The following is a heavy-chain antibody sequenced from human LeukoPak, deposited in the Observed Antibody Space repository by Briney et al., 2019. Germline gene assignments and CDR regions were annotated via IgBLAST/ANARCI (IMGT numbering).Heavy chain of an antibody. V-gene: IGHV6-1*01. D-gene: IGHD6-6*01. CDR1: GDSVSSNSAA. CDR2: TYYRSKWYN. Sequence: PSQTLSLTCAISGDSVSSNSAAWNWIRQSPSRGLEWLGRTYYRSKWYNDYAVSVKSRITINPDTSKNQFSLQLNSVTPEDTAVYYCARSSIAARRLQNWFDPWGQGTLVTVPS. CDR3: ARSSIAARRLQNWFDP. J-gene: IGHJ5*02.